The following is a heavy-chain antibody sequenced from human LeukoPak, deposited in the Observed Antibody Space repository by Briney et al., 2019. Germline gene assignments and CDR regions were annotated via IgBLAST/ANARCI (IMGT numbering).Heavy chain of an antibody. D-gene: IGHD6-13*01. CDR3: AKSFSSSWYYFDY. CDR1: GFTFSSYG. V-gene: IGHV3-30*02. J-gene: IGHJ4*02. Sequence: QPGGSLRLSCAASGFTFSSYGMHWVRQAPGKGLEWVAFIRYDGSNKYYADSVKGRFTISRDNSKNTLYLQMNSLRAEDTAVYYCAKSFSSSWYYFDYWGQGTLVTVSS. CDR2: IRYDGSNK.